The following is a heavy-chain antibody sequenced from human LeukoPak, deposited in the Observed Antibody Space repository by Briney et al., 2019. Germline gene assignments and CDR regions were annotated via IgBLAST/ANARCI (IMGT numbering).Heavy chain of an antibody. CDR3: ARDPSSGWYTNWFDP. V-gene: IGHV3-48*03. D-gene: IGHD6-19*01. CDR1: GFTFSSYE. CDR2: ISSSGSTI. Sequence: GSLRLSCAASGFTFSSYEMNWVRQAPGKGLEWVSYISSSGSTIYYADSVKGRFTISRDNAKNSLYLQMNSLRAEDTAVYYCARDPSSGWYTNWFDPWGQGTLVSAFS. J-gene: IGHJ5*02.